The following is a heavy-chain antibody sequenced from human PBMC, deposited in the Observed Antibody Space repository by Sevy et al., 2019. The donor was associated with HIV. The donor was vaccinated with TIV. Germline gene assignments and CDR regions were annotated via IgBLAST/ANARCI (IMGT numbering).Heavy chain of an antibody. D-gene: IGHD3-3*01. CDR1: GFNFRTYS. Sequence: GGSLRLSCAASGFNFRTYSMNWVRQAPGKGLEWLSSISDDSRYIYYSDSVKGRFTISRANAKNLLFLQMNNLRVEDTGIYYCARDFTIFGVVSGIDYWGQGNLVTVSS. CDR2: ISDDSRYI. CDR3: ARDFTIFGVVSGIDY. V-gene: IGHV3-21*04. J-gene: IGHJ4*02.